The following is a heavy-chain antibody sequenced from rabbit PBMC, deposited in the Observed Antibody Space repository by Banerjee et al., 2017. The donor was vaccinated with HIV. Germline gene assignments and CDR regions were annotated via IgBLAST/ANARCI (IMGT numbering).Heavy chain of an antibody. Sequence: QSLAESGGDLVKPGASLTLTCTASGFSFSSNYYMCWVRQAPGKGLEWIACVDAGSSSRTYYASWAKGRFILSKTSSTTVTLQMTSLTAADTATYFCAREDYAGYGFFNLWGQGTLVTVS. CDR3: AREDYAGYGFFNL. D-gene: IGHD7-1*01. CDR2: VDAGSSSRT. CDR1: GFSFSSNYY. V-gene: IGHV1S40*01. J-gene: IGHJ4*01.